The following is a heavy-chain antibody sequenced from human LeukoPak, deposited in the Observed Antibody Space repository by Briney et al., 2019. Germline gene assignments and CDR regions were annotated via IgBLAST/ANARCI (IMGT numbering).Heavy chain of an antibody. V-gene: IGHV3-7*01. Sequence: GGSLRLSCADSRCTLSKCRMSWGRQAPGKGLEWVANIKEDGSEKYYVDSVKGRFTISRDNAKNSLYLQMSSLRVEETAIYYCAKIHSSKWCAEYFHHWGQGTLVTVSS. CDR3: AKIHSSKWCAEYFHH. CDR1: RCTLSKCR. J-gene: IGHJ1*01. CDR2: IKEDGSEK. D-gene: IGHD6-19*01.